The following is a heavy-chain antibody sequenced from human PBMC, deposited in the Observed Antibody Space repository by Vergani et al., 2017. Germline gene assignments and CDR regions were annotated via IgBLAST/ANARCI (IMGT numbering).Heavy chain of an antibody. CDR1: GFTFSSYS. V-gene: IGHV3-48*01. CDR2: ISSSSSTI. J-gene: IGHJ4*02. D-gene: IGHD6-19*01. Sequence: EVQLVESGGGLVQPGGSLRLSCAASGFTFSSYSMNWVRQAPGKGLEWVSYISSSSSTIYYADSVKGRFTISRDNAKNSLYLQMNSLRAEDTAVYYCAVGSSGWYFPLDYWGQGTLVTVSS. CDR3: AVGSSGWYFPLDY.